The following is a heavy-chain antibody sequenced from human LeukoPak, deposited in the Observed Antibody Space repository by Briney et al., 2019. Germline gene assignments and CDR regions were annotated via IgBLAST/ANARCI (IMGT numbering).Heavy chain of an antibody. CDR2: IYHSGST. V-gene: IGHV4-30-2*01. Sequence: RTSETLSLTCAVSGCSISSGGYSWSWIRQPPGKGLEWIGYIYHSGSTYYNPSLKSRVTISVDRSKNQFSLKLSSVTAADTAVYYCAVSLGYSYGYDYWGQGTLVTVSS. CDR1: GCSISSGGYS. D-gene: IGHD5-18*01. CDR3: AVSLGYSYGYDY. J-gene: IGHJ4*02.